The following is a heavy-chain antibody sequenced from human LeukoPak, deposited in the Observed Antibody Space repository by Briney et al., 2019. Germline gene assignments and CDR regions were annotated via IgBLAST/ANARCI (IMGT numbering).Heavy chain of an antibody. CDR3: ARPNITSYYDSRGYDAFDV. V-gene: IGHV5-10-1*01. CDR2: IDPPDSYT. CDR1: GYSFTRFW. Sequence: GESLKISCKTSGYSFTRFWITWVRQMPGKGLEWMGRIDPPDSYTNYSPSFQGHVTISADKSINTAYLQWSSLKASDTAMYYCARPNITSYYDSRGYDAFDVWGQGTMVIVSS. J-gene: IGHJ3*01. D-gene: IGHD3-22*01.